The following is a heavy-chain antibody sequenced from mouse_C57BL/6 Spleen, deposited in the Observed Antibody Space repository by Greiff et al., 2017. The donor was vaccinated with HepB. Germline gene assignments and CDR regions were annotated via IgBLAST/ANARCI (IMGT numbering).Heavy chain of an antibody. D-gene: IGHD1-1*01. V-gene: IGHV1-72*01. CDR1: GYTFTSYW. Sequence: QVQLKQPGAELVKPGASVKLSCKASGYTFTSYWIHWVKQRPGRGLEWIGRIDPNSGGTKYNEKFKSKATLTVDKPSSTAYMQLSSLTSEDSAVYYCARFTTVDYYAMDYWGQGTSVTVSS. CDR3: ARFTTVDYYAMDY. J-gene: IGHJ4*01. CDR2: IDPNSGGT.